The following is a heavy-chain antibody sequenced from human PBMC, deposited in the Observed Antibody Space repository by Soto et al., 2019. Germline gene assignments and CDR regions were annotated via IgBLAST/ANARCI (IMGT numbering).Heavy chain of an antibody. CDR3: ARYTVAPRGAYYYYGMDV. CDR1: GGTFSSYA. D-gene: IGHD4-17*01. Sequence: QVQLVQSGAEVKKPGSSVKVSCKASGGTFSSYAISWVRQAPGQGLEWMGGIIPIFGTANYAQKFHGRVTITADXXTXTXXMELSSLRSEDTAVYYCARYTVAPRGAYYYYGMDVWGQGTTVTVSS. V-gene: IGHV1-69*12. CDR2: IIPIFGTA. J-gene: IGHJ6*02.